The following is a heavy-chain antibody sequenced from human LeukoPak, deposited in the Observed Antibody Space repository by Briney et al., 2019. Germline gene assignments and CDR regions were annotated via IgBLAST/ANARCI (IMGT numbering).Heavy chain of an antibody. CDR1: GYTFTGYY. J-gene: IGHJ3*02. V-gene: IGHV1-2*02. Sequence: ASVKVSCKASGYTFTGYYMHWVRQAPGQGLEWMGWINPNSGGTNYAQKFQGRVTMTRDTSTSTAYMELSRLRSDDTAVYYCARDQSDVLLWFGELPHDAFDIWGQGTMVTVSS. CDR3: ARDQSDVLLWFGELPHDAFDI. CDR2: INPNSGGT. D-gene: IGHD3-10*01.